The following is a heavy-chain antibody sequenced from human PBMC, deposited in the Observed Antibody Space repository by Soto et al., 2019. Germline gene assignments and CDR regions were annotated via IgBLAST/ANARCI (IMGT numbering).Heavy chain of an antibody. V-gene: IGHV4-39*01. CDR1: GGSISSSSYY. J-gene: IGHJ5*02. Sequence: PSETLSLTCTVSGGSISSSSYYWGWIRQPPGKGLEWIGSIYYSGSTYYNPSLKSRVTISVDTSKNQFSLKLSSVTAADTAVYYCARHEDYDFWSGYKTPYHNWFDPWGQGTLVTVSS. D-gene: IGHD3-3*01. CDR3: ARHEDYDFWSGYKTPYHNWFDP. CDR2: IYYSGST.